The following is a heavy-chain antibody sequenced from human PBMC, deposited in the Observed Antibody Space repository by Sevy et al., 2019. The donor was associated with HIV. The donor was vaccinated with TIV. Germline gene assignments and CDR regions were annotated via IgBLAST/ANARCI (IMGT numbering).Heavy chain of an antibody. CDR1: GYTFTDYY. Sequence: ASVKVSCKASGYTFTDYYMHWVRQAPGQGLEWMGRINPNSGGTNYAQKFQGRVTMTRDTSISTAYMELSRLRSDDTAVYYCARNDYSNYDHGMDVWGQGTTVTVSS. CDR2: INPNSGGT. J-gene: IGHJ6*02. CDR3: ARNDYSNYDHGMDV. V-gene: IGHV1-2*06. D-gene: IGHD4-4*01.